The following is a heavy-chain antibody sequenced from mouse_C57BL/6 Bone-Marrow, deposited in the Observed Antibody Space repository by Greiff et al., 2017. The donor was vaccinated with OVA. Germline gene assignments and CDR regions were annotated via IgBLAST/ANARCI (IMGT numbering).Heavy chain of an antibody. V-gene: IGHV1-18*01. Sequence: VQLKQSGPELVKPGASVKIPCKASGYTFTDYNMDWVKQSHGKSLEWIGDINPNNGGTIYNQKFKGKATLTVDKSSSTAYMELRSLTSEDTAVYYCARLGNWDLFAYWGQGTLVTVSA. CDR3: ARLGNWDLFAY. D-gene: IGHD4-1*01. CDR2: INPNNGGT. CDR1: GYTFTDYN. J-gene: IGHJ3*01.